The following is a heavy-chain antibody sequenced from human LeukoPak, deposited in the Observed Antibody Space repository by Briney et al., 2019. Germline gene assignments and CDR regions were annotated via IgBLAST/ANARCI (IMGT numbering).Heavy chain of an antibody. Sequence: SVKVSCKASGGTFSSYAISWMRQAPGQGLEWMGGIIPVFATANYAQKFQGRVTITADESTSTVYMELSSLRSEDTAIYYCARSMVRGVPYFDYWGQGTLVTVSS. CDR1: GGTFSSYA. CDR3: ARSMVRGVPYFDY. J-gene: IGHJ4*02. D-gene: IGHD3-10*01. V-gene: IGHV1-69*13. CDR2: IIPVFATA.